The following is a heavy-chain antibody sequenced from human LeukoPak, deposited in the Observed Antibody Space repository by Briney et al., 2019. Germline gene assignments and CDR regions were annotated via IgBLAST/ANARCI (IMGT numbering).Heavy chain of an antibody. D-gene: IGHD5-24*01. Sequence: SETLSLTCAVYGSSFRGYYWSWVHPPPGKGLEWIGEIKESGRTHYKPSLKSRVTILVDTSKNQFSLKLSSVTAADTAVYYCARHLRDGYNYNVGLGWFDPWGQGTLVTVSS. CDR1: GSSFRGYY. CDR2: IKESGRT. J-gene: IGHJ5*02. V-gene: IGHV4-34*01. CDR3: ARHLRDGYNYNVGLGWFDP.